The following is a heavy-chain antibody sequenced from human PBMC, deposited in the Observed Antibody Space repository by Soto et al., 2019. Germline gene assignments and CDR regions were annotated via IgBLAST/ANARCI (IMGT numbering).Heavy chain of an antibody. V-gene: IGHV1-69*06. CDR2: IIPMFPTT. J-gene: IGHJ4*02. Sequence: QVHLVQSGPEVKRPGSSVKVSCKASGDTFGRNAIHWVRQAPGQGLEWMGGIIPMFPTTNYAQKFKGRLTISADKSTGTAYMEMTSLRSEDTAVYYCTKDGDSADDGYWGQGTLVTVSS. CDR1: GDTFGRNA. CDR3: TKDGDSADDGY. D-gene: IGHD2-21*01.